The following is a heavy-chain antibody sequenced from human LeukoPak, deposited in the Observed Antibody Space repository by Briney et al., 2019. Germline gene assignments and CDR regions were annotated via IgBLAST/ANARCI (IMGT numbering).Heavy chain of an antibody. CDR1: GGSISSSNYY. Sequence: KPSETLSLTCVVSGGSISSSNYYWGWIRQPPEKGLEWIGSIYYSGSTYYNPSLKTRVTVSVDTSKNQFSLKLSSVTAADTAVYYCARQGIYNWFDPWGQGTLVTVSS. V-gene: IGHV4-39*01. CDR3: ARQGIYNWFDP. J-gene: IGHJ5*02. D-gene: IGHD3-10*01. CDR2: IYYSGST.